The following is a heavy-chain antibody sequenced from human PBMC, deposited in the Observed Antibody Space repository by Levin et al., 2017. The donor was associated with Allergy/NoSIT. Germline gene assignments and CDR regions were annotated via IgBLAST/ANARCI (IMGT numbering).Heavy chain of an antibody. CDR1: GFTFSSYG. J-gene: IGHJ6*02. CDR3: ARDTTPHSYGMDV. CDR2: IWYDGSNK. Sequence: GESLKISCAASGFTFSSYGMHWVRQAPGKGLEWVAVIWYDGSNKYYADSVKGRFTISRDNSKNTLYLQMNSLRAEDTAVYYCARDTTPHSYGMDVWGQGTTVTVSS. D-gene: IGHD1-1*01. V-gene: IGHV3-33*01.